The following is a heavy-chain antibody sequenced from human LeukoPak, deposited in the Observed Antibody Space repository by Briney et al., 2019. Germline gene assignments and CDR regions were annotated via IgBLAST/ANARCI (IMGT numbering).Heavy chain of an antibody. J-gene: IGHJ6*03. D-gene: IGHD3-16*01. Sequence: GAPVKVSCKVSGYTLTGYYMHWVRQAPGQGLEWMGWINPNSGSTNYAQKLQGRVTMTRDTSISTAYMELRNLRSDDTAVYYCATDIWGSYPNYYYYYMDVWGKGTTVTVSS. CDR2: INPNSGST. V-gene: IGHV1-2*02. CDR3: ATDIWGSYPNYYYYYMDV. CDR1: GYTLTGYY.